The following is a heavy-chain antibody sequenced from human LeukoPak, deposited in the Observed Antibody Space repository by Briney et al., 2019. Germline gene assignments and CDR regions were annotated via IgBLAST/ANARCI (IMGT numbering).Heavy chain of an antibody. CDR1: GFMFSNHG. CDR3: ARDYGDEGGDY. J-gene: IGHJ4*02. CDR2: ISSSSSTI. Sequence: GGSLRLSCAASGFMFSNHGMNWVRQAPGKGLEWVSYISSSSSTIYYADSVKGRFTISRDNAKNSLYLQMNSLRAEDTAVYYCARDYGDEGGDYWGQGTLVTVSS. V-gene: IGHV3-48*01. D-gene: IGHD4-17*01.